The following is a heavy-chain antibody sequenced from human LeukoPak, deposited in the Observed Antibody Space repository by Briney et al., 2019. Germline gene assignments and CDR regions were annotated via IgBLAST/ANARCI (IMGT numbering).Heavy chain of an antibody. Sequence: PGGSLRLSCVASGFTFSRNGMHWVRQAPGKGLEWVAFIRYDGSNKYYVDSVKGRFTISRDNSKNTMYLQMNSLRVEDTAVYHCAKDYSLETHYGDAFDIWGQGTMVTVSS. V-gene: IGHV3-30*02. CDR2: IRYDGSNK. D-gene: IGHD3-3*01. CDR3: AKDYSLETHYGDAFDI. CDR1: GFTFSRNG. J-gene: IGHJ3*02.